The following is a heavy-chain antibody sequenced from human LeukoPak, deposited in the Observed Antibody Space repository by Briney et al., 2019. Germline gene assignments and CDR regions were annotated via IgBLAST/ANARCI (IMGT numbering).Heavy chain of an antibody. CDR1: GFTFSSYA. Sequence: GGSLRLSCAASGFTFSSYAMSWVRQAPGKGLEWVSAISGSGGSTYYADSVEGRFTISRDNSKNTLYLQMNSLRAEDTAVYYCAKGGYSGYDTWDVDYWGQGTLVTVSS. D-gene: IGHD5-12*01. V-gene: IGHV3-23*01. CDR3: AKGGYSGYDTWDVDY. CDR2: ISGSGGST. J-gene: IGHJ4*02.